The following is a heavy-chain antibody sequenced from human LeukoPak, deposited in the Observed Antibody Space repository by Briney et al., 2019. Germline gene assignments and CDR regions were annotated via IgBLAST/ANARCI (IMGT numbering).Heavy chain of an antibody. D-gene: IGHD1-14*01. V-gene: IGHV1-8*01. Sequence: ASVKVSCKTSGYPFSTYEINWVRQAAGQGLEWMGWVHPNTGNTAYAQRFQGRVTVTRDTSINTAYMELSSLTSNDTAVYFCTRGPRNDPWGQGTLVTVSS. CDR1: GYPFSTYE. CDR3: TRGPRNDP. CDR2: VHPNTGNT. J-gene: IGHJ5*02.